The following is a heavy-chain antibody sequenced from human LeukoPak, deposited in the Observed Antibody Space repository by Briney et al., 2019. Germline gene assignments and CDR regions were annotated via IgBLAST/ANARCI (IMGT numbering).Heavy chain of an antibody. V-gene: IGHV1-8*03. J-gene: IGHJ4*02. Sequence: ASVKVSCKASGYTFTSYDINWVRQATGQGLEWMGWMSPNSGNTGYAQKFQGRVTITRNTSISTAYMELSSLRSEDTAVYYCARDAHYGDRGDYWGQGTLVTVSS. CDR1: GYTFTSYD. CDR3: ARDAHYGDRGDY. D-gene: IGHD4-17*01. CDR2: MSPNSGNT.